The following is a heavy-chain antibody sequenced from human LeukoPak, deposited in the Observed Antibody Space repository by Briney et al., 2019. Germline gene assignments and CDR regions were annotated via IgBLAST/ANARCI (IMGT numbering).Heavy chain of an antibody. CDR2: IIPIFGTA. CDR1: GGTFSSYA. D-gene: IGHD4-17*01. V-gene: IGHV1-69*13. CDR3: ARRSVASYGDYVYY. Sequence: ASVTVSCTASGGTFSSYAISWVRQAPGQGLEWMGGIIPIFGTANYAQKFQGRVTITADESTSTAYMELSSLRSEDTAVYYCARRSVASYGDYVYYWGQGTLVTVSS. J-gene: IGHJ4*02.